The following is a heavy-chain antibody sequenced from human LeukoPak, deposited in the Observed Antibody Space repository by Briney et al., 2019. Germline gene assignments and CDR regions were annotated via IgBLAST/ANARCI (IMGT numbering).Heavy chain of an antibody. D-gene: IGHD3-9*01. Sequence: PGGSLRLSCAASGFTVSSNYMSWVRQAPGKGLEWVSVIYSGGSTYYADSVKGRFTISRDNSKNTLYLQMNSLRAEDTVVYYCARDGYYDILSAVMANDYWGQGTLVTVSS. V-gene: IGHV3-66*02. J-gene: IGHJ4*02. CDR1: GFTVSSNY. CDR3: ARDGYYDILSAVMANDY. CDR2: IYSGGST.